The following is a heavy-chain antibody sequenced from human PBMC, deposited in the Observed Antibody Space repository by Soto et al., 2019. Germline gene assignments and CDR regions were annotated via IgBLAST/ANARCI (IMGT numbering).Heavy chain of an antibody. V-gene: IGHV4-4*02. J-gene: IGHJ6*02. D-gene: IGHD2-2*01. Sequence: TLSLTCAVSGGSISSSNWWSWVRQPPGKGLEWIGEIYHSGSTNYNPSLKSRVTISVDKSKNQFSLKLSSVTAADTAVYYCARSHCSSTSCYGMDVWGQGTTVTVSS. CDR2: IYHSGST. CDR3: ARSHCSSTSCYGMDV. CDR1: GGSISSSNW.